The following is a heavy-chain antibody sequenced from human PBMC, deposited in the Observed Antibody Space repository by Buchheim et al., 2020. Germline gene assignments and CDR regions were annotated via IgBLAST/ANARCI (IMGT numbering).Heavy chain of an antibody. Sequence: QLQLQESGPGLVKPSETLSLTCTVSGGSISSSSYYWGWNRQPPGKGLVWIGSLYYSGSTYFNPSLKSRVTISVDTSKNQFSLKLSSVTAADTAMYYCARSRPYSNHYDYWGQGTL. J-gene: IGHJ4*02. V-gene: IGHV4-39*01. CDR2: LYYSGST. CDR1: GGSISSSSYY. CDR3: ARSRPYSNHYDY. D-gene: IGHD4-11*01.